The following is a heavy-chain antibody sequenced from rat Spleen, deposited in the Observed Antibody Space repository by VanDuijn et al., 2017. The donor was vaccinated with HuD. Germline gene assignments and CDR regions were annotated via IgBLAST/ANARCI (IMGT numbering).Heavy chain of an antibody. V-gene: IGHV4-2*01. CDR1: GFNFNDYW. Sequence: EVKLVESGGGLVQPGRSLKLSCAASGFNFNDYWMGWVRQAPGKGLEWIGEINKNSRTIKYTPSLKDKFTISRDNAQNTLYLKMTKLGSEDSGIYYCVREAFGVDYWGQGVMVTVSS. CDR3: VREAFGVDY. CDR2: INKNSRTI. D-gene: IGHD4-3*01. J-gene: IGHJ2*01.